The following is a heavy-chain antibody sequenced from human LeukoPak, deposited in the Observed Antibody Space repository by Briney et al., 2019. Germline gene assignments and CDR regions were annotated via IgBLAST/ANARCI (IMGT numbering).Heavy chain of an antibody. CDR1: GGSFSGYY. CDR2: INYSGST. CDR3: AGGHTPGVG. D-gene: IGHD3-3*01. V-gene: IGHV4-34*01. J-gene: IGHJ4*02. Sequence: PSETLSLTCAVYGGSFSGYYWSWIRQPPGKGLEWIGEINYSGSTNYNPSLKSRVTISVDMSKSQFSLKLDSVTAADTAVYYCAGGHTPGVGWGQGTLVTVSS.